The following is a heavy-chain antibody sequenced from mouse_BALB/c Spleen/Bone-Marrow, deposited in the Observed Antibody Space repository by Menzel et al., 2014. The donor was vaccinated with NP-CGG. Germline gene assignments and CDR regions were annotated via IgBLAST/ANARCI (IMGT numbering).Heavy chain of an antibody. CDR2: INPSSNYT. D-gene: IGHD6-2*01. V-gene: IGHV1-4*01. CDR3: ARVLRCSLDY. Sequence: VKLMESGAELARPGASVKMSCKASGYTFTSYTMHWVKQRPGQGLEWIGFINPSSNYTNYNQKFKDKATLTADKSSSTAYTQLSSLTSEDSAVYYCARVLRCSLDYWGQGTTLTVSS. J-gene: IGHJ2*01. CDR1: GYTFTSYT.